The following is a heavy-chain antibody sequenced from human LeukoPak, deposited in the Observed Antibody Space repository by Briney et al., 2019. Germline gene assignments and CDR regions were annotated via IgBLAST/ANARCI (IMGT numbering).Heavy chain of an antibody. CDR2: IIPIFGTA. CDR1: GGTFSSYA. J-gene: IGHJ5*02. V-gene: IGHV1-69*06. CDR3: ASSHDYGDYARWFDP. Sequence: ASVKVSCKASGGTFSSYAISWVRQAPGQGLEWMGGIIPIFGTANYAQKFQGRVTITADKSTSTAYMELSSLRSEDTAVYYCASSHDYGDYARWFDPWGQGTLVTVSS. D-gene: IGHD4-17*01.